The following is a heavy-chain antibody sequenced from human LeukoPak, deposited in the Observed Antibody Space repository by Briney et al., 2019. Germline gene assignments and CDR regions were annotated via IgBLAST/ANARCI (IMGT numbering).Heavy chain of an antibody. CDR3: AVLMSKGCWRNSSGWYYCY. D-gene: IGHD6-19*01. V-gene: IGHV1-69*13. CDR2: IITIFGTA. J-gene: IGHJ4*02. CDR1: GGTFSSYA. Sequence: VASVKVSCKASGGTFSSYAISWVRQAPGQGLEWMGGIITIFGTANYAQKFQGRVTITADESTSTAYMELSSLRSEDTAVYYCAVLMSKGCWRNSSGWYYCYWGQGTLVTVSS.